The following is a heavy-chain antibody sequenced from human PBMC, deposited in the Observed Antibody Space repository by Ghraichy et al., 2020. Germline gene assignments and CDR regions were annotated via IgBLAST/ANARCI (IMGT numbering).Heavy chain of an antibody. CDR2: INPNSGGT. Sequence: ASVKVSCKASGYTFTGYYMHWVRQAPGQGLEWMGWINPNSGGTNYAQKFQGRVTMTRDTSISTAYMELSRLRSDDTAVYYCARVAPGYGLALDIWGQGTMVTVSS. D-gene: IGHD3-10*01. V-gene: IGHV1-2*02. J-gene: IGHJ3*02. CDR1: GYTFTGYY. CDR3: ARVAPGYGLALDI.